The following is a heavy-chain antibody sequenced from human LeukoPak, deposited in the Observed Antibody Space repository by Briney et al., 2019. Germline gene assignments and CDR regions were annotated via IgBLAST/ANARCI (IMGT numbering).Heavy chain of an antibody. V-gene: IGHV3-23*01. CDR2: ISGSGGST. CDR3: AKFDSSGYPRAPLGY. J-gene: IGHJ4*02. D-gene: IGHD3-22*01. CDR1: GFTFSSYA. Sequence: GGSLRLSCAASGFTFSSYAMSWVRQAPGKGLEWVSAISGSGGSTSYADSVKGRFTISRDNSKNTLYLQMNSLRAEDTAVYYCAKFDSSGYPRAPLGYWGQGTLVTASS.